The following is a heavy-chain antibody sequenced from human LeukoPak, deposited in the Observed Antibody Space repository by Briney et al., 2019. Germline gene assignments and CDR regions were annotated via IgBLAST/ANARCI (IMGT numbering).Heavy chain of an antibody. D-gene: IGHD6-13*01. Sequence: PSETLSLTCTVSGGSISSSSYYWGWIRQPPGKGLEWIGSIYYSGSTYYNPSLKSRVTISVDTSKNQFSLKLSSVTAADTAVYYCAGSLPNIAAARYWGQGTLVTVSS. CDR1: GGSISSSSYY. CDR3: AGSLPNIAAARY. J-gene: IGHJ4*02. V-gene: IGHV4-39*01. CDR2: IYYSGST.